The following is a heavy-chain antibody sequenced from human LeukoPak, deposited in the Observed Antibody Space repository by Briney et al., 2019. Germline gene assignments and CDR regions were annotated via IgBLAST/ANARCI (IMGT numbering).Heavy chain of an antibody. J-gene: IGHJ4*02. D-gene: IGHD6-13*01. Sequence: GASVKVCCKVSGYTLTELSMHWVRQAPGKGLEWMGGFAPEDGETIYAQKFQGRVTMTEDTSTDTAYMELSSLRSEDTAVYYCATEPMGIAAAGTGDYWGQGNLVTVSS. CDR1: GYTLTELS. CDR3: ATEPMGIAAAGTGDY. V-gene: IGHV1-24*01. CDR2: FAPEDGET.